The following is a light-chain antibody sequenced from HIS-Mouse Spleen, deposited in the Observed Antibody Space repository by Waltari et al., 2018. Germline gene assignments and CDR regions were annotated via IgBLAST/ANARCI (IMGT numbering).Light chain of an antibody. CDR2: EVS. CDR3: SSYTSSSTLV. CDR1: RSYVGGVNY. Sequence: QSALTQPASVSGSPGQSLPISCTGTRSYVGGVNYVPWYQQLPGKAPKLMIYEVSNRPSGVSNRFSGSKSGNTASLTISGLQAEDEADYYCSSYTSSSTLVFGGGTKLTVL. J-gene: IGLJ2*01. V-gene: IGLV2-14*01.